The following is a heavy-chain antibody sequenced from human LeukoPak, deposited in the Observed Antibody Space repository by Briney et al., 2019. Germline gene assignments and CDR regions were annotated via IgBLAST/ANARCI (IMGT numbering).Heavy chain of an antibody. D-gene: IGHD3-9*01. CDR3: ARDRLPRGKFDILTGYYRWFDP. CDR1: GYTFTSYY. J-gene: IGHJ5*02. V-gene: IGHV1-46*01. Sequence: ASVKVSCKASGYTFTSYYMHWVRQAPGQGLEWMGIINPSGGSTSYAQKFQGRVTMTRDMSTSTVYMELSSLRSEDTAVYYCARDRLPRGKFDILTGYYRWFDPWGQGTLVTVSS. CDR2: INPSGGST.